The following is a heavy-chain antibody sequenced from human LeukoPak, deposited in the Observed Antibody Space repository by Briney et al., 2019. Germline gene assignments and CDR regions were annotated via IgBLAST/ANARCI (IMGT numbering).Heavy chain of an antibody. V-gene: IGHV3-21*04. D-gene: IGHD6-13*01. CDR3: AKIYSSSWYVYFQH. CDR1: GFTFSSYS. CDR2: ISSSSSYI. J-gene: IGHJ1*01. Sequence: PGGSLRLSCAASGFTFSSYSMNWVRQAPGKGLEWVSSISSSSSYIYYADSVKGRFTISRDNSKNTLYLQMNSLRAEDTAVYYCAKIYSSSWYVYFQHWGQGTLVTVSS.